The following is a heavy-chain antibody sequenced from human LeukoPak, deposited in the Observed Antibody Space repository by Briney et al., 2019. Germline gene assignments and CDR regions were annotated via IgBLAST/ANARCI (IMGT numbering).Heavy chain of an antibody. V-gene: IGHV1-2*02. CDR2: LNPNSGGT. J-gene: IGHJ4*02. Sequence: GASVKVSCKASGYSFTGHYIHWVRQAPGQGLEWIGWLNPNSGGTKFAQKFQARVTLTRDTSISTAYMELSSLTSDDTAVYYCAKVLVAATHYFDSWGQGTLVTVSS. D-gene: IGHD2-15*01. CDR1: GYSFTGHY. CDR3: AKVLVAATHYFDS.